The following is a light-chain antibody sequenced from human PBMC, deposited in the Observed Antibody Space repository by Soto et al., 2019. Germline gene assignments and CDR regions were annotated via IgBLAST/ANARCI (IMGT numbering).Light chain of an antibody. Sequence: EIVMTQSPATLSVSPGERATLTCRASQSVSSNFAWYQQKPGQAPRLLLYGASTRATGTPARFSGRGSGTEFTLTISSLQYEDFAVYYCQQYNNWPFTFGPGTKVDIK. CDR3: QQYNNWPFT. V-gene: IGKV3-15*01. CDR1: QSVSSN. CDR2: GAS. J-gene: IGKJ3*01.